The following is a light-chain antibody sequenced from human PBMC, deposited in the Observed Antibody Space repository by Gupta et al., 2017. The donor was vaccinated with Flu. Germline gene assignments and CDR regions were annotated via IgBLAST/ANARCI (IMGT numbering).Light chain of an antibody. Sequence: GTLSLSPGERATLSCRASQSVGSGSLAWYQQKPGQPPSLLISGASRRAPGISDRFTGSGSGTDFTLTISRLEPEDFAVYCCQQYGTLPWTFGQGTKVEFK. CDR2: GAS. CDR3: QQYGTLPWT. CDR1: QSVGSGS. V-gene: IGKV3-20*01. J-gene: IGKJ1*01.